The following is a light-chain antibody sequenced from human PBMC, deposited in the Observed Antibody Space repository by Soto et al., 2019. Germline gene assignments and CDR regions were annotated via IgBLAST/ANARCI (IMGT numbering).Light chain of an antibody. V-gene: IGKV3-20*01. CDR2: GAS. Sequence: EMGLTQSPGTLSLSPGERATLSCRASQSVSSSYLAWYQQKPGQAPRLLIYGASSRATGIPDRFSGSGSGTDFTLTISRLEPEDFAVYYCHQYGSSPPTFGQGTKVDIK. CDR1: QSVSSSY. J-gene: IGKJ1*01. CDR3: HQYGSSPPT.